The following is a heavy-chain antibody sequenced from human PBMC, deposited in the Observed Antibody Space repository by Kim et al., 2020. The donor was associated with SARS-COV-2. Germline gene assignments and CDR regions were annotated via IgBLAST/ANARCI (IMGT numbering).Heavy chain of an antibody. CDR3: ARGSGWYLYYFDY. V-gene: IGHV3-11*01. D-gene: IGHD6-19*01. J-gene: IGHJ4*02. Sequence: YADSVKGRFTISRDNAKNSLYLQMNSLRAEDTAVYYCARGSGWYLYYFDYWGQGTLVTVSS.